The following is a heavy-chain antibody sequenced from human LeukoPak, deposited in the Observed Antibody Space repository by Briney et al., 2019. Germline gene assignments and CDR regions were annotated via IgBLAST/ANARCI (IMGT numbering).Heavy chain of an antibody. D-gene: IGHD3-10*01. CDR1: GYTFTTFA. CDR3: ARDHSLGSYPDY. V-gene: IGHV1-3*01. J-gene: IGHJ4*02. Sequence: ASVKVSCKSSGYTFTTFAMHWVRQAPGQSLEWMGWINAGTGDTKYSQRFQGRVTFTRDTSASTAYMVLSSLRFEDTAVYFCARDHSLGSYPDYWGQGTLVTVSS. CDR2: INAGTGDT.